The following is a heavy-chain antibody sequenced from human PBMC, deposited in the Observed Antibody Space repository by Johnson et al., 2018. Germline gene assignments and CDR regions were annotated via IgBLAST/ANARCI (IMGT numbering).Heavy chain of an antibody. CDR1: GFTFSDYY. CDR2: ISTSGKSI. Sequence: QVQLVQSGGGLVKPGGSLRLSCAASGFTFSDYYMSWIRQAPGKGLEWLSYISTSGKSISYADSVKGRFTISRDNAKNSLYLQMNSLRAEDTAVYYCAKDSSGYYSVASDYWGQGTLVTVSS. CDR3: AKDSSGYYSVASDY. D-gene: IGHD5-12*01. J-gene: IGHJ4*02. V-gene: IGHV3-11*04.